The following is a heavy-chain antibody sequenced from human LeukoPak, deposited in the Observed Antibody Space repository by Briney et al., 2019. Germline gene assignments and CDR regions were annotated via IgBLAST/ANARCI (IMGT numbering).Heavy chain of an antibody. D-gene: IGHD5-24*01. CDR1: GGSISSYY. CDR2: IYTSGRT. V-gene: IGHV4-4*09. J-gene: IGHJ4*02. Sequence: SETPSLTCTVSGGSISSYYWSWIRQPPGKGPEWIGYIYTSGRTNYNPSLKSRVTISVDTSKNQFSLKLSSVTAADTAVYYCARQGLEMSTISYFDYWGQGTLVTVSS. CDR3: ARQGLEMSTISYFDY.